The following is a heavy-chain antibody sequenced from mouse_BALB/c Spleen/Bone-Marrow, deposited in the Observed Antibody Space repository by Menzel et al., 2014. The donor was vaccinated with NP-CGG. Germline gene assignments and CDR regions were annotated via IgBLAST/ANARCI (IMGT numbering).Heavy chain of an antibody. Sequence: VQLQQLGAELVKPGASVRLSCTASGFNIKDTYMHWVKQRPEQGLEWIGRIDPANGNTKYDPKFQGKATITAETSSNTASLQRSSESYENTAVYFSASYRYGWSFYVWGAGTTVTVSS. CDR2: IDPANGNT. D-gene: IGHD2-14*01. CDR3: ASYRYGWSFYV. CDR1: GFNIKDTY. J-gene: IGHJ1*01. V-gene: IGHV14-3*02.